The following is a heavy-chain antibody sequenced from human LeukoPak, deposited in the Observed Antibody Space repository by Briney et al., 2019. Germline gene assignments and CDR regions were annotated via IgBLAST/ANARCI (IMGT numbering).Heavy chain of an antibody. CDR2: MNPNSGNT. V-gene: IGHV1-8*03. Sequence: GASVKVSCKASGYTFTGYYMHWVRQAPGQGLEWMGWMNPNSGNTGYAQKFQGRVTITRNTSISTAYMELSSLRSEDTAVYYCARGFLFPMVGGGGFHQNWSAPGGRGTLVTVPS. D-gene: IGHD3-10*01. CDR3: ARGFLFPMVGGGGFHQNWSAP. CDR1: GYTFTGYY. J-gene: IGHJ5*02.